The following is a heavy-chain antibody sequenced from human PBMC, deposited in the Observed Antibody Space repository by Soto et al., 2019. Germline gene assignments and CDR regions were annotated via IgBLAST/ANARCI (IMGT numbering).Heavy chain of an antibody. V-gene: IGHV3-23*01. CDR2: IGGSGGST. D-gene: IGHD3-22*01. CDR3: AKDITHFDSSGYYSFSYYFAMDV. J-gene: IGHJ6*02. Sequence: PGGSLRLSCAASGFIFSSCAMSWVRQAPGKGLEWVSGIGGSGGSTYYADSVKGRFTISRDNSKNTLYLQMNSLRAEDTAVYYCAKDITHFDSSGYYSFSYYFAMDVWGQGATVTVSS. CDR1: GFIFSSCA.